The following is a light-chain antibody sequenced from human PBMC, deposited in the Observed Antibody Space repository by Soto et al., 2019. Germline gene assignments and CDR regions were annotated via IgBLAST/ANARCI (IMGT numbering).Light chain of an antibody. Sequence: QSVLTQPPSVSGAPGQRVTISCTGSSSNIGAGYDVHWYQQLPGTAPKLLIYVNSNRPSGVPDRFSRSKSGTSASLAITGLQAEDEADYYCQSYDSRLSGSVFGGGTKVTVL. CDR3: QSYDSRLSGSV. CDR1: SSNIGAGYD. CDR2: VNS. V-gene: IGLV1-40*01. J-gene: IGLJ2*01.